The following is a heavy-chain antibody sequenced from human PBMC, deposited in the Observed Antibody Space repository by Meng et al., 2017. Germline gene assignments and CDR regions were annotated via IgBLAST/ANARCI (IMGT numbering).Heavy chain of an antibody. CDR3: ARDHYYGSGRLFDY. CDR2: IWYDGSNK. CDR1: GFTFSSYC. Sequence: GSLRLSCAASGFTFSSYCMHWVRQAPGKGLEWVAVIWYDGSNKYYADPVKGRFTISRDNSKNTPYLQMNSLRAEDTAVYYCARDHYYGSGRLFDYWGQGTLVTVSS. D-gene: IGHD3-10*01. V-gene: IGHV3-33*01. J-gene: IGHJ4*02.